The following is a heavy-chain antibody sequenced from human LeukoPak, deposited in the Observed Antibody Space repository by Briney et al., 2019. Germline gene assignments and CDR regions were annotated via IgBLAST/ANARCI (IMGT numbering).Heavy chain of an antibody. D-gene: IGHD6-19*01. CDR3: ARVFQWLGTGGNYFDY. Sequence: GGSLRLSCAASGFTFSSYSMNWVRQAPGKGLEWVSCISSSSSTIYYADSVKGRFTISRDNAKNSLYLQMNSLRAEDTAVYYCARVFQWLGTGGNYFDYWGQGTLVTVSS. V-gene: IGHV3-48*01. CDR1: GFTFSSYS. J-gene: IGHJ4*02. CDR2: ISSSSSTI.